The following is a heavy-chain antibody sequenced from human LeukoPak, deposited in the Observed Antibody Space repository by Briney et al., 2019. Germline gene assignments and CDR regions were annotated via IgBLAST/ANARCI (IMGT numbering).Heavy chain of an antibody. CDR2: VKQDGSEK. J-gene: IGHJ4*02. Sequence: GGSLRLSCAASGFTFSSYWMSWVRQAPGKGLEWVANVKQDGSEKYYVDSVKGRFTISRDNAKNSLYLQMNSLRAEDTAVYYCARVQGYYYASGSSYYFDYWGQGTLVTVSS. D-gene: IGHD3-10*01. CDR1: GFTFSSYW. CDR3: ARVQGYYYASGSSYYFDY. V-gene: IGHV3-7*01.